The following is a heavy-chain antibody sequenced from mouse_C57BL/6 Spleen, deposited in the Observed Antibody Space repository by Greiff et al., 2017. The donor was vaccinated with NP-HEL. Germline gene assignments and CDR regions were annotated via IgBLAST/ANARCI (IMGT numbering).Heavy chain of an antibody. J-gene: IGHJ3*01. CDR3: AREELRYAY. CDR1: GYTFTSYW. V-gene: IGHV1-64*01. Sequence: VQLKEPGAELVKPGASVKLSCKASGYTFTSYWMHWVKQRPGQGLEWIGMIHPNSGSTNYNEKFKSKATLTVDTSSSTAYMQLSSLTSEDSAVYYCAREELRYAYWGQGTLVTVSA. D-gene: IGHD1-1*01. CDR2: IHPNSGST.